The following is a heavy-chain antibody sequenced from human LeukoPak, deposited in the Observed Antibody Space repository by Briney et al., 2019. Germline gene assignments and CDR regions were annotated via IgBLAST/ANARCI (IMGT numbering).Heavy chain of an antibody. CDR1: GFTLSGYW. CDR2: INSDGTNT. V-gene: IGHV3-74*01. J-gene: IGHJ4*02. D-gene: IGHD6-13*01. Sequence: GGSLRLSCAAFGFTLSGYWMHWVRQAPGKGLVWVSHINSDGTNTRYADSVKGRFTISRDNARNTLYLQMRSLRAGDTAVYYCARIGSNAALDYWGQGALVTVSS. CDR3: ARIGSNAALDY.